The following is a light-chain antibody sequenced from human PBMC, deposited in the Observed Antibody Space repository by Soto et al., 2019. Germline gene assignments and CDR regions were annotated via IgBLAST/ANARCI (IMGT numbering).Light chain of an antibody. V-gene: IGLV2-23*01. J-gene: IGLJ1*01. Sequence: QSVLTQPASVSGSPGQSITISCAGTSNDIGTYNLVSWYQQHPGTAPKLLIYETKKRPSGVSSRFSGSKSGNTASLTISGLQTDDEADYFCCTYAGGKILYVLRTGTKVTAL. CDR2: ETK. CDR3: CTYAGGKILYV. CDR1: SNDIGTYNL.